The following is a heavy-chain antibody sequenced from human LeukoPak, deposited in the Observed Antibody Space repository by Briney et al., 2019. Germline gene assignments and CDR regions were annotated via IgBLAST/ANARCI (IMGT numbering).Heavy chain of an antibody. CDR2: IIPIFGAA. CDR1: GGTFSSYA. Sequence: SVKVSCKASGGTFSSYAISWVRQAPGQGLEWMGGIIPIFGAANYAQKFQGRVTITADESTSTAYMELSSLRSEDTAVYYCASFLVSSGYYYSPWGQGTLVTVSS. J-gene: IGHJ5*02. CDR3: ASFLVSSGYYYSP. V-gene: IGHV1-69*01. D-gene: IGHD3-22*01.